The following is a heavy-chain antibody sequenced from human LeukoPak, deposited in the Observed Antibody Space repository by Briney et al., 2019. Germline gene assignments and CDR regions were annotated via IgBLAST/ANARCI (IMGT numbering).Heavy chain of an antibody. Sequence: GGSLRLSCAASGLTFSSHGMHWVRQAPGKGLEWVTFIQYDGSNKYYADSVKGRFTISRDNSKNTLYLQMNSLRAEDTAVYYCARRAGAYSHPYDYWGQGTLVTVSS. J-gene: IGHJ4*02. V-gene: IGHV3-30*02. CDR3: ARRAGAYSHPYDY. CDR2: IQYDGSNK. CDR1: GLTFSSHG. D-gene: IGHD4/OR15-4a*01.